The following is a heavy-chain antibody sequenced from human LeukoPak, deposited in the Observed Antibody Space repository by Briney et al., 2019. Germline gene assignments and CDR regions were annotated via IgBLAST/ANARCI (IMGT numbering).Heavy chain of an antibody. V-gene: IGHV3-23*01. CDR1: GFTFSSYA. CDR2: ISGIGTNT. Sequence: GSLRLSCTASGFTFSSYAMTWVREAPGKGLECVPVISGIGTNTYYADSVKGRFTISRDNSKNTLFLQMNSLRVEDTATYYCTKKRTTSVTDWFDPWGQGTLVTVSS. J-gene: IGHJ5*02. D-gene: IGHD4-17*01. CDR3: TKKRTTSVTDWFDP.